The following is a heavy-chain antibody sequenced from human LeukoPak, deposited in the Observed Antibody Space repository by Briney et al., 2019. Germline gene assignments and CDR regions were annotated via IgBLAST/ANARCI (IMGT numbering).Heavy chain of an antibody. J-gene: IGHJ4*02. CDR3: ACQGSSWEAGDFDY. D-gene: IGHD6-13*01. V-gene: IGHV1-46*01. CDR2: INPSGGST. CDR1: GYTFTSYY. Sequence: GASVKVSCKASGYTFTSYYMHWVRQGTGQGLEWIGIINPSGGSTSYAQKFQGRVTMTRDMSTSTVYMELSSLRAEDTALYYCACQGSSWEAGDFDYWGQGTLVTVSS.